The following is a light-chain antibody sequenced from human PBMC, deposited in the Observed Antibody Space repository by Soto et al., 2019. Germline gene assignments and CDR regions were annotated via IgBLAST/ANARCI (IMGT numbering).Light chain of an antibody. CDR2: EVS. CDR1: QSLLHSDGTTY. V-gene: IGKV2D-29*01. Sequence: DIVMTQTPLSLSVTPGQPASISCNSSQSLLHSDGTTYLYWYLQKPGQPPQLLIYEVSTRFSGVPDRFSGSGSGTDFTLTISSLEPEDAAVYYCQQRSNWPPITFGQGTRLEIK. J-gene: IGKJ5*01. CDR3: QQRSNWPPIT.